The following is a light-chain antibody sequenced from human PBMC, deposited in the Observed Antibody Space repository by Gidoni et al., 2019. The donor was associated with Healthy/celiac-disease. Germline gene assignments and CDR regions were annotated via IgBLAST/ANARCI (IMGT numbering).Light chain of an antibody. Sequence: DIQLTQSPSFLSASVGDRVTITCRASQGISSYLAWYQQKPGKAPKLLIYAASPLQSGVPSRFSGSGSGTEFTLTISSLQPEDFATYYCQQLNSYPPTFGQETKVEIK. CDR3: QQLNSYPPT. CDR1: QGISSY. J-gene: IGKJ1*01. V-gene: IGKV1-9*01. CDR2: AAS.